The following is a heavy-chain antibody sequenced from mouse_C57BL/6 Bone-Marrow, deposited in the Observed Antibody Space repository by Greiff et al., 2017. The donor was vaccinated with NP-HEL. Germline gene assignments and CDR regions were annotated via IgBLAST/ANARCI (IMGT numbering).Heavy chain of an antibody. J-gene: IGHJ3*01. D-gene: IGHD4-1*01. CDR2: INPSSGYT. V-gene: IGHV1-4*01. Sequence: VQLQQSGAELARPGASVKMSCKASGYTFTSYTMHWVKQRPGQGLEWIGYINPSSGYTKYNQKFKDKATLTADKSSSTAYMQLSSLTSEDSAVYYCARWELGRWFAYWCQGTLVTVSA. CDR1: GYTFTSYT. CDR3: ARWELGRWFAY.